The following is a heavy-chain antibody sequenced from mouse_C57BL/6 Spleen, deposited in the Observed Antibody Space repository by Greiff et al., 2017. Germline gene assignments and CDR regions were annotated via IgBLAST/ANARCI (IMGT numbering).Heavy chain of an antibody. CDR2: INPGSGGT. CDR1: GYAFTNYL. CDR3: ARSSSGYYFDY. Sequence: VQRVESGAELVRPGTSVKVSCKASGYAFTNYLIEWVKQRPGQGLEWIGAINPGSGGTNYNEKFKGKATLTADKSSSTAYMQLSSLTSEDSAVYFCARSSSGYYFDYWGQGTTLTVSS. D-gene: IGHD3-1*01. J-gene: IGHJ2*01. V-gene: IGHV1-54*01.